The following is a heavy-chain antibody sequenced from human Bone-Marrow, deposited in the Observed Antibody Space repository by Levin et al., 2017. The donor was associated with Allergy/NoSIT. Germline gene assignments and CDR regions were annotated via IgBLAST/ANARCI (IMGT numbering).Heavy chain of an antibody. D-gene: IGHD4-23*01. J-gene: IGHJ4*02. CDR2: IKQDGSER. CDR3: ARDLWLNGGNSRLVFDY. V-gene: IGHV3-7*01. CDR1: GFTFSSYW. Sequence: GGSLRLSCPASGFTFSSYWMSWVRQAPGKGLEWVASIKQDGSERFYVDSLKGRFIISRDNAKSSLYLQMNSLRADDTAVYYCARDLWLNGGNSRLVFDYWGQGTLVTVSS.